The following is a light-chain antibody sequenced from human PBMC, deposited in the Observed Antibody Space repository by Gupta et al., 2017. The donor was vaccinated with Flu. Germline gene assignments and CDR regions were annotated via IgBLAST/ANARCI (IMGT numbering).Light chain of an antibody. J-gene: IGKJ4*01. Sequence: EIVLTQSPATLSLSPGERATLSCRASQSVGTSFAWYQQKPGQAPRLLIYDASNRATGIPDRFSGSGSGTDFTLTISSLEPEDFAVYYCQQRSNWPLTFGGGTKVEIK. CDR2: DAS. CDR1: QSVGTS. CDR3: QQRSNWPLT. V-gene: IGKV3-11*01.